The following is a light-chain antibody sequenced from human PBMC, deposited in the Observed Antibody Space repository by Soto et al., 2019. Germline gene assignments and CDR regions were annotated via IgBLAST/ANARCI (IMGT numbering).Light chain of an antibody. Sequence: DIQMTQYPSSLSASVGDRVTITCRASQTIGTSLNWYQRKPGKAPNLLIYAAFNLQSGVPSRFSGSGSGTDFTLTISSLQPEDSATYYCQQSYTTPLFTFGPGTKVDI. J-gene: IGKJ3*01. V-gene: IGKV1-39*01. CDR1: QTIGTS. CDR3: QQSYTTPLFT. CDR2: AAF.